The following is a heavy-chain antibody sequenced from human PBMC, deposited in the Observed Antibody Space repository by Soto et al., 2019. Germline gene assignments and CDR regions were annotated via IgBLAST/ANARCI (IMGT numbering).Heavy chain of an antibody. D-gene: IGHD3-22*01. CDR3: AREYYYDSSGYYHY. CDR1: GVSISSGGYY. V-gene: IGHV4-31*03. CDR2: IYYSGST. Sequence: PSETLSLTCTVSGVSISSGGYYWTWIRQHPQKGLEWIGHIYYSGSTYYNPSLKSRVTVSVDTSKNQFSLKLSSVTAADTAVYYCAREYYYDSSGYYHYWGQGTLVT. J-gene: IGHJ4*02.